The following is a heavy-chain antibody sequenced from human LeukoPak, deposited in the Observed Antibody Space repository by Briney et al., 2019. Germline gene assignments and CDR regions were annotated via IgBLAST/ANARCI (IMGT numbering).Heavy chain of an antibody. CDR2: ISGSGGST. V-gene: IGHV3-23*01. CDR1: GFTFSSYA. CDR3: ARDASTDEDYGDYGPFDY. D-gene: IGHD4-17*01. J-gene: IGHJ4*02. Sequence: TGGSLRLSCAASGFTFSSYAMSWVRQAPGKGLQWVSAISGSGGSTYYADSVKGRFTISRDNSKNTLYLQMNSLRAEDTAVYYCARDASTDEDYGDYGPFDYWGQGTLVTVSS.